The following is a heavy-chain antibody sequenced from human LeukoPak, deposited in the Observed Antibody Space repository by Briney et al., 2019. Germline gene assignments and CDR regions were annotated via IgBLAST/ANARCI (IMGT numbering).Heavy chain of an antibody. V-gene: IGHV3-9*01. CDR3: AKGGAYSSSAIYYYMDV. CDR2: ISWNSGSI. Sequence: GRSLRLSCAASGFTFDDYAMHWVRQAPGKGLEGVSGISWNSGSIGYADSVKGRFTISRDNAKNSLYLQMNSLRAEDTALYYCAKGGAYSSSAIYYYMDVWGKGTTVTVSS. CDR1: GFTFDDYA. D-gene: IGHD6-6*01. J-gene: IGHJ6*03.